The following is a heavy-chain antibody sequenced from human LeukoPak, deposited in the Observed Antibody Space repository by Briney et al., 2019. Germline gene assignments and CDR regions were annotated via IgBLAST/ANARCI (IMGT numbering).Heavy chain of an antibody. J-gene: IGHJ4*02. CDR1: GFTFSSYA. V-gene: IGHV3-23*01. Sequence: GGSLRLSCAASGFTFSSYAMSWVRQAPGKGLEWVSAISGSGGSRYYADCVKGRFTISRDNSKKTLYLQMNNLRAEDTAVYYCAKEGSYPCFDYWGQGTLVTVSS. CDR3: AKEGSYPCFDY. D-gene: IGHD1-26*01. CDR2: ISGSGGSR.